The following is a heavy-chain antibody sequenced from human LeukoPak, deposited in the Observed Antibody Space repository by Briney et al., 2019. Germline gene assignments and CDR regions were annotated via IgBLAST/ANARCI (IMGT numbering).Heavy chain of an antibody. CDR3: ARGIPLRGMDV. D-gene: IGHD3-16*01. V-gene: IGHV4-31*03. J-gene: IGHJ6*02. CDR2: IYYSGST. Sequence: PSETLSLTCTVSGGSISSGGYYWSWIRQHPGKGLEWIGYIYYSGSTYYNPSLKSRVTISVDTSKNQFSLKLSSVTAADTAVYYCARGIPLRGMDVWGQGTTVTVSS. CDR1: GGSISSGGYY.